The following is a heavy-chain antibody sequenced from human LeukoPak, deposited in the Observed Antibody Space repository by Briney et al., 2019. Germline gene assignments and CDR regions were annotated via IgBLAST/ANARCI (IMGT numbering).Heavy chain of an antibody. J-gene: IGHJ6*03. Sequence: PGRSLRLSCAASGFTFSSYAMHWVRQAPGKGLEWVAVISYDGSNKYYADSVKGRFTISRDNSKNTLYLQMNSLRAEDTAVYYCARDGYSTEHYYYYYMDVWGKGTTVTVSS. CDR1: GFTFSSYA. V-gene: IGHV3-30-3*01. D-gene: IGHD6-13*01. CDR2: ISYDGSNK. CDR3: ARDGYSTEHYYYYYMDV.